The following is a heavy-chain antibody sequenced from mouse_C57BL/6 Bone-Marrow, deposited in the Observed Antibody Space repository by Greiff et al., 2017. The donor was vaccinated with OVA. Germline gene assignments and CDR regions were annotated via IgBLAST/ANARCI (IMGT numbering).Heavy chain of an antibody. CDR3: TRSLYYGSGNYAMDY. V-gene: IGHV1-15*01. D-gene: IGHD1-1*01. J-gene: IGHJ4*01. CDR1: GYTFTDYE. CDR2: IDPETGGT. Sequence: VQLQQSGAELVRPGASVTLSCKASGYTFTDYEMHWVKQTPVHGLEWIGAIDPETGGTASNQKFKGKAILTADKSSSTAYMETRCLTSEDSAVYYCTRSLYYGSGNYAMDYWGQGTSVTVSS.